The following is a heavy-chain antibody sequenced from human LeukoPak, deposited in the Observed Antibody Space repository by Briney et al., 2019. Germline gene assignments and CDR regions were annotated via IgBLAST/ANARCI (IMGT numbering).Heavy chain of an antibody. CDR3: VIVNYGGYAN. D-gene: IGHD4/OR15-4a*01. Sequence: GGSLRLSCAASGFNVSSSYMSWVRQAPGRGLEYVSAITSNGGSTYYADSVKGRFTISRDSSKNTLYLQMISLRTEDTAVYYCVIVNYGGYANWGQGTLVTVSS. CDR1: GFNVSSSY. CDR2: ITSNGGST. V-gene: IGHV3-64D*06. J-gene: IGHJ4*02.